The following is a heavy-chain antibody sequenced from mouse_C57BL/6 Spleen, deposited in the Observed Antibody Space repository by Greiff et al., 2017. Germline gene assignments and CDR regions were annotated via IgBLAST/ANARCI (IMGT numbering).Heavy chain of an antibody. CDR2: IDPENGDT. CDR3: TTSDGYYGEGAMDD. V-gene: IGHV14-4*01. CDR1: GFNIKDDY. J-gene: IGHJ4*01. Sequence: EVQLQESGAELVRPGASVKLSCTASGFNIKDDYMHWVKQRPEQGLEWIGWIDPENGDTEYASKFQGKATITADTSSNTAYLQLSSLTSEDTAVYYCTTSDGYYGEGAMDDWGQGTSVTVSS. D-gene: IGHD2-3*01.